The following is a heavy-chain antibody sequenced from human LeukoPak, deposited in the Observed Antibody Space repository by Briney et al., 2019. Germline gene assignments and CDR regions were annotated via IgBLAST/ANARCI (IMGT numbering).Heavy chain of an antibody. J-gene: IGHJ4*02. V-gene: IGHV3-53*01. CDR1: GFTVSSNY. CDR2: IYSGGST. CDR3: ARVVYSSGWPDFDY. Sequence: GGSLRLSCAAPGFTVSSNYMSWVRQAPGKGLEWVSVIYSGGSTYYADSVKGRFTISRDNSKNTLYLQMNSLRAEDTAVYYCARVVYSSGWPDFDYWGQGTLVTVSS. D-gene: IGHD6-19*01.